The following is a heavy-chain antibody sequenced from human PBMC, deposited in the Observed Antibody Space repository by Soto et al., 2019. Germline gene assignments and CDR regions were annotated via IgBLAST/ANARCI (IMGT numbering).Heavy chain of an antibody. D-gene: IGHD2-15*01. CDR1: GFTFSRYA. V-gene: IGHV3-30-3*01. Sequence: GGSLRLSCAASGFTFSRYAMHWVRQAPGKGLEWMTVISYDGSNKYYADSVKGRFTISRDSSKNTIYLQMNSLRAEDTAVYYCARDSAEYCSGGSCSFGYWGQGTPVTVSS. CDR2: ISYDGSNK. CDR3: ARDSAEYCSGGSCSFGY. J-gene: IGHJ4*02.